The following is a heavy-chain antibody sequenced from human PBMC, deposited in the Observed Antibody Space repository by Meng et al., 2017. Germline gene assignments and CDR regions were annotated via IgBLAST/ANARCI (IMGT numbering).Heavy chain of an antibody. Sequence: VQSQQTCPGLVKPSQTLSLTCAISGDSVSSNSAAWNWIRQSPSRGLEWLGRTYYRSKWYNDYAVFVKSRITINPDTSKNQFSLQLNSVTLEDTAVYYCARDRSGWYSGRGPFDYCGQGTLVTVSS. D-gene: IGHD6-19*01. J-gene: IGHJ4*02. V-gene: IGHV6-1*01. CDR3: ARDRSGWYSGRGPFDY. CDR1: GDSVSSNSAA. CDR2: TYYRSKWYN.